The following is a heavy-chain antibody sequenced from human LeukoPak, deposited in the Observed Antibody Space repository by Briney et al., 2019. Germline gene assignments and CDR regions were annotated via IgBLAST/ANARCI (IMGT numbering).Heavy chain of an antibody. CDR2: IRGSGAST. CDR3: ASLKSDY. Sequence: GGPLRLFCAASVFTFSLYAMSGLRQAPGKGLEWVSVIRGSGASTDYADSVKGRFTISRDNSKDTVFLQMNSLRAEDTAVYYCASLKSDYWGQGTPVTVSS. V-gene: IGHV3-23*01. CDR1: VFTFSLYA. J-gene: IGHJ4*02.